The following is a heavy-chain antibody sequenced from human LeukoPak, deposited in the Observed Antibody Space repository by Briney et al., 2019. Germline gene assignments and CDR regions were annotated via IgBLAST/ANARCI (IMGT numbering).Heavy chain of an antibody. D-gene: IGHD3-10*01. J-gene: IGHJ6*03. CDR1: GFTFSSYS. Sequence: GGSLRLFCAASGFTFSSYSMNWVRQAPGKGLEWVSSISSSSSYIYYADSVKGRFTISRDNAKNSLYLQMNSLRAEDTAVYYCASLPGPGSYYYYYMDAWGKGTTVTVSS. CDR2: ISSSSSYI. CDR3: ASLPGPGSYYYYYMDA. V-gene: IGHV3-21*01.